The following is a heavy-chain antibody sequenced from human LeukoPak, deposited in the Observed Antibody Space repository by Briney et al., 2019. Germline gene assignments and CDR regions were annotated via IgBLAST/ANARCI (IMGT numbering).Heavy chain of an antibody. D-gene: IGHD3-9*01. CDR3: ARSPSNILTGYYSWFDP. Sequence: GGSLRLSCAASGFTFSSYSMNWVRQAPGKGLEWVSYISSSSSYIYYADSVKGRFTISRDNAKNSLYLQMNSLRAEDTAVYYCARSPSNILTGYYSWFDPWGQGTLVTVSS. CDR2: ISSSSSYI. J-gene: IGHJ5*02. CDR1: GFTFSSYS. V-gene: IGHV3-21*05.